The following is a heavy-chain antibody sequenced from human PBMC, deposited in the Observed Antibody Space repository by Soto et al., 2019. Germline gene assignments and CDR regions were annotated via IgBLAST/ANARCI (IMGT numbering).Heavy chain of an antibody. J-gene: IGHJ5*02. CDR1: GGSISSSSYY. CDR3: ARVIVAASAGFDP. V-gene: IGHV4-39*01. D-gene: IGHD2-15*01. CDR2: IYYSGST. Sequence: SETLSLTCTVSGGSISSSSYYWGWIRQPPGKGLEWIGSIYYSGSTYYNPSLKSRVTISVDTSKNQFSLKLSSVTAADTAVYYCARVIVAASAGFDPWGQGTLGTVSS.